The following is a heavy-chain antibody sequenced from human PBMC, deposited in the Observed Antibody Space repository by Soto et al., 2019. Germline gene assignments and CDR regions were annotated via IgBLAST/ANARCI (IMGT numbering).Heavy chain of an antibody. CDR2: IYSGGST. V-gene: IGHV3-53*01. CDR1: GFTVSSNY. Sequence: GGSLRLSCAASGFTVSSNYMSWVRQAPGKGLEWVSVIYSGGSTYYADSVKGRFTISRDNSKNTLYLQMNSLRAEDTAVYYCAREGGGYSSSRPPIRGSYYYGMDVWGQGTTVTVLL. CDR3: AREGGGYSSSRPPIRGSYYYGMDV. D-gene: IGHD6-6*01. J-gene: IGHJ6*02.